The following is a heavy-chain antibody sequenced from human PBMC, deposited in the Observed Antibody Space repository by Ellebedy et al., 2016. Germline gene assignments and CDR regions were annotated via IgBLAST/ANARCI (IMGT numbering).Heavy chain of an antibody. CDR3: AKDETRIVYQLLS. CDR1: GFTFSRYA. D-gene: IGHD2-2*01. J-gene: IGHJ4*02. V-gene: IGHV3-30-3*01. Sequence: GESLKISXAASGFTFSRYAMHWVRQAPGKGLEWVGVISADGRNKYYGDSMRGRVTISRDKSKNNLYLQMNSLSSEDTAMYYCAKDETRIVYQLLSWGQGTLVTVSS. CDR2: ISADGRNK.